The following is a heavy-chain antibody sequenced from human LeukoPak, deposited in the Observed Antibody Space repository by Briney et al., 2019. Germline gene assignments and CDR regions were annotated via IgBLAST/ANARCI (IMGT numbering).Heavy chain of an antibody. CDR2: VSTDGRNT. CDR3: AKAHQTYDSSGPIDY. J-gene: IGHJ4*02. D-gene: IGHD3-22*01. Sequence: GGSLRLSCAASGFTFSSYWMHWVRQAPGKGLVWVSRVSTDGRNTIYADSVKGRFTISRDNSKNTLYLQMNSLRAEDTAVYYCAKAHQTYDSSGPIDYWGQGTLVTVSS. V-gene: IGHV3-74*01. CDR1: GFTFSSYW.